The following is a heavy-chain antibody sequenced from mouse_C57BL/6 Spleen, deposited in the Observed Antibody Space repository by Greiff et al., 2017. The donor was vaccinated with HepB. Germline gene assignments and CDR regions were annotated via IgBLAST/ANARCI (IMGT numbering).Heavy chain of an antibody. CDR3: ARSITTVVATGYFDV. CDR1: GYTFTSYW. D-gene: IGHD1-1*01. CDR2: IYPSDSET. J-gene: IGHJ1*03. Sequence: VQLQQSGAELVRPGSSVKLSCKASGYTFTSYWMDWVKQRPGQGLEWIGNIYPSDSETHYNQKFKDKATLTVDKSSSTAYMQLSSLTSEDSAVYYCARSITTVVATGYFDVWGTGTTVTVSS. V-gene: IGHV1-61*01.